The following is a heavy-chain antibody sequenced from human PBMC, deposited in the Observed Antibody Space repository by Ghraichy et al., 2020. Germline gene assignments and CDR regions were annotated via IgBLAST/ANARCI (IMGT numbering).Heavy chain of an antibody. D-gene: IGHD4-11*01. Sequence: SETLSLTCTVSGGSISSYYWSWIRQPPGKGLEWIGYIYYSGSTNYNPSLKSRVTISVDTSKNQFSLKLSSVTAADTAVYYCARTPDDYREPYYYYGMDVWGQGTTVTVSS. CDR2: IYYSGST. V-gene: IGHV4-59*01. CDR1: GGSISSYY. CDR3: ARTPDDYREPYYYYGMDV. J-gene: IGHJ6*02.